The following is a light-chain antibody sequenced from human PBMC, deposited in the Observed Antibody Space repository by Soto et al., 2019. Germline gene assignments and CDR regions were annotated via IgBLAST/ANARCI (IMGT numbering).Light chain of an antibody. J-gene: IGKJ1*01. Sequence: IVLTQSPATLSVSPGERATLSCRASQSVSSNLAWYQQKPGQAPRLLIYGASVRATGIPDRFSGSGSGTDFTLTISRLEPEDFAVYYCQQYGSSPPITFGQGTKVDIK. CDR3: QQYGSSPPIT. V-gene: IGKV3-20*01. CDR1: QSVSSN. CDR2: GAS.